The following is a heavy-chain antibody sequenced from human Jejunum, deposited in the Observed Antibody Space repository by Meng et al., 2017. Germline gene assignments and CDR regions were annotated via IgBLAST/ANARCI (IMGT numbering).Heavy chain of an antibody. Sequence: SGPTLVKPTETLTLTCTFSGFSLSTSEVGVGWIRQPSGKALEWLVLIYWDDDKRYSPSLNNRLSITKDTSRNQVVLTMTNMDPVDTATYYCAHTLVSNWNYLSPFDSWGQGTLVTVSS. CDR1: GFSLSTSEVG. D-gene: IGHD1-7*01. CDR2: IYWDDDK. CDR3: AHTLVSNWNYLSPFDS. V-gene: IGHV2-5*02. J-gene: IGHJ4*02.